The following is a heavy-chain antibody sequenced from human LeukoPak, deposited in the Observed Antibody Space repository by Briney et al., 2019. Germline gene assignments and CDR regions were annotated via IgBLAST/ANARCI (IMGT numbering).Heavy chain of an antibody. V-gene: IGHV3-9*01. CDR2: ISWNSGSI. J-gene: IGHJ6*03. D-gene: IGHD3-10*01. Sequence: GGSLRLSCAASGFTFDDYAMHWVRQAPGKGLEWVSGISWNSGSIGYADSVKGRFTTSRDNAKNSLYLQMNSLRAEDTALYYCAKEGITMVRGVINSGYMDVWGKGTTVTISS. CDR1: GFTFDDYA. CDR3: AKEGITMVRGVINSGYMDV.